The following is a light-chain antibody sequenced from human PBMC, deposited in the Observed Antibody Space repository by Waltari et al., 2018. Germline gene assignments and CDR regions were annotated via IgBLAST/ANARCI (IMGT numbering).Light chain of an antibody. J-gene: IGLJ3*02. V-gene: IGLV1-47*01. CDR2: RNK. Sequence: QSVLTQAPSASGPPGQRVTISSSGSRSNLGRNFVFWYQLLPGMAPKLLIFRNKQRPSGAPDRFSGSKSGTSASLAISGLRSEDEADYSCAAWDDSLRGPVFGTGTKLTVL. CDR1: RSNLGRNF. CDR3: AAWDDSLRGPV.